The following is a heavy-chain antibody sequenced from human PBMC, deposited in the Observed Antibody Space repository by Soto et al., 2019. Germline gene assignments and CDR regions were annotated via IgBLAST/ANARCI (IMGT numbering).Heavy chain of an antibody. D-gene: IGHD3-9*01. Sequence: GASVKVSCKASGYTFTSYAMHWVRQAPGQRLEWMGWINAGNGNTKYSQEFQGRVTITRDTSASTAYMELSSLRSEDTAVYYCASPAVSTIFRGMDVWGQGTTVTVSS. CDR1: GYTFTSYA. J-gene: IGHJ6*02. CDR3: ASPAVSTIFRGMDV. CDR2: INAGNGNT. V-gene: IGHV1-3*01.